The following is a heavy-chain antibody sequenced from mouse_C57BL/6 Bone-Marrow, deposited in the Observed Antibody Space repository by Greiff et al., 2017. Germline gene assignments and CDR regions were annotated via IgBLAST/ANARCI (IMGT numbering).Heavy chain of an antibody. V-gene: IGHV1-42*01. CDR3: ARCELRRFAY. CDR2: INPSTGGT. Sequence: VQLQQSGPELVKPGASVKISCKASGYSFTGYYMNWVKQSPEKSLEWIGEINPSTGGTTYNQKFKAKATLTVDKSSSTAYMQLKSLTSEDSAVYYCARCELRRFAYWGQGTLVTVSA. CDR1: GYSFTGYY. D-gene: IGHD2-4*01. J-gene: IGHJ3*01.